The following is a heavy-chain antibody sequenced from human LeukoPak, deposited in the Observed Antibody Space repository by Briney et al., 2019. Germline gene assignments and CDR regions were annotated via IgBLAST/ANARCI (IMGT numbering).Heavy chain of an antibody. D-gene: IGHD6-13*01. CDR1: GFTFSSYA. Sequence: GGSLRLSCAASGFTFSSYAMSWVRQAPGKGLEWVSAISGSGGSTYYADSVKGRFTISRDNSKNTLYLQMNSLRAEDTAVYYGAKVPQTPYGGSWTLDYWGQGTLVTVSS. CDR2: ISGSGGST. V-gene: IGHV3-23*01. CDR3: AKVPQTPYGGSWTLDY. J-gene: IGHJ4*02.